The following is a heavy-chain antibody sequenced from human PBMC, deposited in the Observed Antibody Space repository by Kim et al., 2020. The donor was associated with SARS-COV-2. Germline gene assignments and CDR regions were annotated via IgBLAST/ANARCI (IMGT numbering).Heavy chain of an antibody. V-gene: IGHV1-69*01. Sequence: GTANYAQKFQGRVAITADESTSTAYMELSSLRSEDTAVYYCARGRRDFDYWGQGTLVTVSS. J-gene: IGHJ4*02. CDR3: ARGRRDFDY. CDR2: GTA.